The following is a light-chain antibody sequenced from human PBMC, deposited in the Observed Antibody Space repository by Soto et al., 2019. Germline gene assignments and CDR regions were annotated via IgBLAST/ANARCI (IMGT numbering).Light chain of an antibody. Sequence: ERVLTQSPGTLPLSPGERATRSCRASQSVSSKLAWYQQKPGQAPRLLIYGASSRATGIPVRFSGSGSGTEFTLTTSRLQSEDFAVSDCQQYNNCPLTFGQGTRLEIK. CDR3: QQYNNCPLT. CDR2: GAS. V-gene: IGKV3-15*01. CDR1: QSVSSK. J-gene: IGKJ5*01.